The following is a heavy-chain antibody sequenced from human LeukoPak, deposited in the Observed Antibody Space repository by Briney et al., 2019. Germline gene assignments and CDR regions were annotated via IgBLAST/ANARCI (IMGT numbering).Heavy chain of an antibody. J-gene: IGHJ4*02. V-gene: IGHV4-39*01. Sequence: PSETLSLTCTVSGGSISSSSYYWGWIRQPPGKGLEWIGSICYSGSTYYNPSLKSRVTISVDTSKNQFSLKLSSVTAADTAVYYCARHDGLLRRAGFDYWGQGTLVTVSS. CDR3: ARHDGLLRRAGFDY. D-gene: IGHD3-22*01. CDR1: GGSISSSSYY. CDR2: ICYSGST.